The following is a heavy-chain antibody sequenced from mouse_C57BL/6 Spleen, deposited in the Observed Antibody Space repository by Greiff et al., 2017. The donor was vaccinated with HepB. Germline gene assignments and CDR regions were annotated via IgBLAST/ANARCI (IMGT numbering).Heavy chain of an antibody. J-gene: IGHJ2*01. CDR1: GYSFTGYY. CDR2: INPSTGGT. Sequence: EVKLQQSGPELVKPGASVKISCKASGYSFTGYYMNWVKQSPEKSLEWIGEINPSTGGTTYNQKFKAKATLTVDKSSSTAYMQLKSLTSEDSAVYYCARGRGKLGFYYFDYWGQGTTLTVSS. CDR3: ARGRGKLGFYYFDY. V-gene: IGHV1-42*01.